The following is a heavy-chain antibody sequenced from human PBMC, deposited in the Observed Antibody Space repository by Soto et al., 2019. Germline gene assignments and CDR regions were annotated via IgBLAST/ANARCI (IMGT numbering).Heavy chain of an antibody. CDR2: IYYSGST. Sequence: SETLSLTCTVSGGSISSSSYYWGWIRQPPGKGLEWIGSIYYSGSTYYNPSLKSRVTISVDTSKNQFSLKLSSVTAADTAVYYCARQGGDYYGSGSYYYYYYYMDVWGKGTTVTVSS. D-gene: IGHD3-10*01. J-gene: IGHJ6*03. V-gene: IGHV4-39*01. CDR1: GGSISSSSYY. CDR3: ARQGGDYYGSGSYYYYYYYMDV.